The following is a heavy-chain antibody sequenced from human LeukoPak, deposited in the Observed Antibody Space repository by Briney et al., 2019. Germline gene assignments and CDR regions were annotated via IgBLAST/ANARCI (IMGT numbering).Heavy chain of an antibody. CDR3: ARDSGVPGGVHAGFDI. CDR2: IRYDGSNK. CDR1: GFTFSSYG. V-gene: IGHV3-30*02. D-gene: IGHD2-2*01. Sequence: PGGSLRLSCAASGFTFSSYGMHWVRQAPGKGLEWVAFIRYDGSNKYYADSVKGRFTISRDNSKNTLYLQMNSLRVEDTAVYYCARDSGVPGGVHAGFDIWGQGTMVTVSS. J-gene: IGHJ3*02.